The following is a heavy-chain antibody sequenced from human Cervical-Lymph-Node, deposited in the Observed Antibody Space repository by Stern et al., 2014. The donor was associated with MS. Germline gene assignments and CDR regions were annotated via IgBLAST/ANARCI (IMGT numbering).Heavy chain of an antibody. D-gene: IGHD3-22*01. CDR2: IDWEDDK. CDR3: ARGPYYYDSTLDY. J-gene: IGHJ4*02. V-gene: IGHV2-70*01. CDR1: AFSLSTSGMS. Sequence: QVTLRESGPALVKPTQTLTLTCTFSAFSLSTSGMSVSWIRQPPGKALEXLALIDWEDDKYYSTSLETRLTISKDTSKNQVVLTMTNMDPVDTATYYCARGPYYYDSTLDYWGQGTLVTVSS.